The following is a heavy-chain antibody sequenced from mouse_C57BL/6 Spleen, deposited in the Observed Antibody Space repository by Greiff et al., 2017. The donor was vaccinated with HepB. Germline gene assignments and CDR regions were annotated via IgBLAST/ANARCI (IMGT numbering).Heavy chain of an antibody. V-gene: IGHV1-26*01. CDR3: ARSYYGSSPDV. CDR2: INPNNGGT. Sequence: EVQLQQSGPELVKPGASVKISCKASGYTFTDYYMNWVKQSHGKSLEWIGDINPNNGGTSYNQKFKGKATLTVDKSSSTAYMELRSLTSEDSAVYYCARSYYGSSPDVWGTGTTVTVSS. CDR1: GYTFTDYY. D-gene: IGHD1-1*01. J-gene: IGHJ1*03.